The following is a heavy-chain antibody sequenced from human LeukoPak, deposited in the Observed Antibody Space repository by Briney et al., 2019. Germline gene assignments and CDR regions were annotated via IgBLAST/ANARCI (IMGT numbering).Heavy chain of an antibody. CDR1: GYTFTAHY. V-gene: IGHV1-2*02. CDR2: INPNSGGT. D-gene: IGHD3-22*01. J-gene: IGHJ3*02. CDR3: ARDYYDSSGLGAFDI. Sequence: ASVRDSCKASGYTFTAHYMHWVRQAPGQGLEWMGWINPNSGGTKYVQKFQGRVTMTRDTSIRTVFMELSRLTSDDTAVYYCARDYYDSSGLGAFDIWGQGTLVTVSS.